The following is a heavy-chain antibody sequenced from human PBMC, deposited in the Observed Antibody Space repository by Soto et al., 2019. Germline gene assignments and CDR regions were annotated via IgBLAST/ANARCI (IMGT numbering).Heavy chain of an antibody. CDR2: ISSGSSTI. Sequence: EVQLVESGGGLVQPGGSLRLSCAASGFTFTTYNMNWVRQSPRKGLEWISYISSGSSTIYYADSVRGRFTISRDNAKNSLYLQMNSLRDEETAVYYCARDPGTSMDHAAFDIWGQGTMVTVSS. CDR1: GFTFTTYN. D-gene: IGHD3-10*01. CDR3: ARDPGTSMDHAAFDI. J-gene: IGHJ3*02. V-gene: IGHV3-48*02.